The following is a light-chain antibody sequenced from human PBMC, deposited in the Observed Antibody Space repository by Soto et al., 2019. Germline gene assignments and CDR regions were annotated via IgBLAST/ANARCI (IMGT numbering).Light chain of an antibody. CDR3: QQYSTYPYI. CDR1: QSINRW. V-gene: IGKV1-5*03. CDR2: KAS. J-gene: IGKJ2*01. Sequence: DIQMTQSPSTLSASSVYRFTITFRASQSINRWLAWYQQKPGKAPKLLIYKASTLESGVPSRFSGGGIGTEFSLSISSLQPDDFATYYCQQYSTYPYIFGQGTKVDI.